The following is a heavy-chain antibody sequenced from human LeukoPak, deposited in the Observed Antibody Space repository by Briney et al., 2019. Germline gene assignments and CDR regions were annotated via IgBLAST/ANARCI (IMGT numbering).Heavy chain of an antibody. CDR1: GYTFTSYG. Sequence: ASVTVSCKASGYTFTSYGISWVRQAPGQGLEWMGWISAYNGNTNYAQKLQGRVPMTTDTSTSTAYMELRSLRSDDTAVYYCARGPLKWELLRIIVGWAPFDYWGQGTLVTVSS. CDR2: ISAYNGNT. V-gene: IGHV1-18*01. CDR3: ARGPLKWELLRIIVGWAPFDY. D-gene: IGHD1-26*01. J-gene: IGHJ4*02.